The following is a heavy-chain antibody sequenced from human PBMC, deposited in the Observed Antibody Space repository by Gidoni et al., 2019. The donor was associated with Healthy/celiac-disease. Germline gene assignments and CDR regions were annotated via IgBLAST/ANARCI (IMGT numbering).Heavy chain of an antibody. D-gene: IGHD3-22*01. J-gene: IGHJ4*02. CDR2: ISWDGGST. CDR3: AKPYYYDSSAYEGYYFDY. Sequence: EVQLVESGGVVVQPGGSLRLSCAASGFTFDDYTMHWVRQAPGKGLEWVSLISWDGGSTYYADSVKGRFTISRDNSKNSLYLQMNSLRTEDTALYYCAKPYYYDSSAYEGYYFDYWGQGTLVTVSS. CDR1: GFTFDDYT. V-gene: IGHV3-43*01.